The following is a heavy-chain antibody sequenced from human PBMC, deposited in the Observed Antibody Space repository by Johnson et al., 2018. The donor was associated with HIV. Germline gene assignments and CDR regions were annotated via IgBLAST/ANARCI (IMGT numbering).Heavy chain of an antibody. CDR1: GFTFSSYW. D-gene: IGHD3-10*01. Sequence: VQLVESGGGLVQTGGSLRLSCEASGFTFSSYWMSWVRQAPGKGLEWVSVIYSGGRTGYVDSLKGRFTISRDNAKNSLYRQMNSLRAEDTAVYYCARGGLLWFGHPADWGQGTMVTVSS. CDR2: IYSGGRT. CDR3: ARGGLLWFGHPAD. J-gene: IGHJ3*01. V-gene: IGHV3-66*01.